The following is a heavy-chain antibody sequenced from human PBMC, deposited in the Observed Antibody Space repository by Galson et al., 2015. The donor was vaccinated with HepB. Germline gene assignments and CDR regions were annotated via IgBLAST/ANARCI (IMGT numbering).Heavy chain of an antibody. D-gene: IGHD6-13*01. Sequence: SLRLSCAASGFTFSSYGMHWVRQAPGKGLEWVGSISYDGINKYYADSVKGRFTISRDSSKNIVYLQMNSLRPEDTALYYCAKDVGRSEPGIAAAGTENWFDPWGQGTLVTVSS. CDR2: ISYDGINK. CDR1: GFTFSSYG. J-gene: IGHJ5*02. CDR3: AKDVGRSEPGIAAAGTENWFDP. V-gene: IGHV3-30*18.